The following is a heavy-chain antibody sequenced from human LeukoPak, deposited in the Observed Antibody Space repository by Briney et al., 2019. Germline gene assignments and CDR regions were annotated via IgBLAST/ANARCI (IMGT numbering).Heavy chain of an antibody. CDR3: AKGRPRYRVYYTDY. D-gene: IGHD2-8*01. Sequence: GGSLRLSCAASGFTFSSYGMHWVRQAPGKGLEWVAVISYDGSNKYYADSVKGRFTISRDNSKNTLYLQMNSLRAEDTAVYYCAKGRPRYRVYYTDYWGQGTLVTVSS. V-gene: IGHV3-30*18. CDR2: ISYDGSNK. CDR1: GFTFSSYG. J-gene: IGHJ4*02.